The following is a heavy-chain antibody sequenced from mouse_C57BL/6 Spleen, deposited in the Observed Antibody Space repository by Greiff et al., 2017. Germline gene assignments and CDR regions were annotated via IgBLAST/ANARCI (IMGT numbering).Heavy chain of an antibody. J-gene: IGHJ2*01. CDR1: GYTFTSYW. V-gene: IGHV1-55*01. CDR2: IYPGSGST. CDR3: ARGGTGDY. Sequence: QVQLQQSGAELVKPGASVKMSCKASGYTFTSYWITWVKQRPGQGLEWIGDIYPGSGSTNSNEKFKSKATLTVDTSTSTAYMQLSSLTSEDSADYDCARGGTGDYWGQGTTRTVSS.